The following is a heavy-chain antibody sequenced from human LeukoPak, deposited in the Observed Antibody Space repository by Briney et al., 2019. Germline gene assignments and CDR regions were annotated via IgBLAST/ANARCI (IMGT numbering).Heavy chain of an antibody. Sequence: GGSLRLSCAASGFTFSSYAMGWVRQAPGKGLEWVSVISGSGDVTYYADSVKGRFTISRDNSKNTLYLQMNSLRSDDTAVYYCARDPRDPEMATRPVDYFDYWGQGTLVTVSS. J-gene: IGHJ4*02. V-gene: IGHV3-23*01. D-gene: IGHD5-24*01. CDR1: GFTFSSYA. CDR3: ARDPRDPEMATRPVDYFDY. CDR2: ISGSGDVT.